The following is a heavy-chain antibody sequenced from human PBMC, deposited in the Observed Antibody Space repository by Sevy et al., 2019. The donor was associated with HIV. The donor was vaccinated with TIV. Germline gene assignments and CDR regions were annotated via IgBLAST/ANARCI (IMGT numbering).Heavy chain of an antibody. V-gene: IGHV3-30*18. CDR1: GFTFNNYG. Sequence: GGSLRLSCAASGFTFNNYGMHWVRQAPGKGLEWVAVISYDRINKYYSDSVKGRFTISRDNSKNTLDLQMNSLRPEDTAVYYGAKDAGANMGPGRSPGDGMDVWGQGTTVTVSS. CDR3: AKDAGANMGPGRSPGDGMDV. CDR2: ISYDRINK. J-gene: IGHJ6*02. D-gene: IGHD3-10*01.